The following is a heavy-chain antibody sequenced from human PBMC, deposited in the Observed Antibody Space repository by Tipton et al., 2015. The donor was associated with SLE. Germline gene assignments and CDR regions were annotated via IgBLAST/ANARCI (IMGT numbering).Heavy chain of an antibody. J-gene: IGHJ4*01. CDR1: GFTFSNFW. CDR3: TGETYYFDY. D-gene: IGHD2-21*01. CDR2: IKQDGSEK. Sequence: GSLRLSCVVSGFTFSNFWMSWVRQAPGKGLEWVANIKQDGSEKNYLDSVKGRFTISRDNAKNSLSLQMSSLRAEDTAVYYCTGETYYFDYWGHGTLVTVSS. V-gene: IGHV3-7*04.